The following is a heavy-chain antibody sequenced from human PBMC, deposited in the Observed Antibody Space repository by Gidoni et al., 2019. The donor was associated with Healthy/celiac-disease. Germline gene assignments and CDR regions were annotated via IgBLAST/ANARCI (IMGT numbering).Heavy chain of an antibody. V-gene: IGHV3-43*02. CDR3: AKDKWIQLWYIFDY. J-gene: IGHJ4*02. CDR1: GFPFDDYA. D-gene: IGHD5-18*01. Sequence: EVQLVESGGGVVQPGGSLRLSCAASGFPFDDYAMHWVRQAPGKGLEWVSLISGDGGSTYYADSVKGRFTISRDNSKNSLYLQLNSLRTEDTALYYCAKDKWIQLWYIFDYWGQGTLVTVSS. CDR2: ISGDGGST.